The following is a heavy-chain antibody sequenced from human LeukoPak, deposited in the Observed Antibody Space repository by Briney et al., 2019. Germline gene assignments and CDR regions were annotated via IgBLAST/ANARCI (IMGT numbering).Heavy chain of an antibody. D-gene: IGHD3-10*01. Sequence: SETLSLTCTVSGGSISSSSYYWGWIRQPPGKGLEWIGSIYYSGSTYYNPSLKSRVTISVDTSKNQFSLKLSSVTAADTAVYYCARCITMVRGVDWFDPWGQGTLVTVSS. CDR2: IYYSGST. J-gene: IGHJ5*02. V-gene: IGHV4-39*01. CDR3: ARCITMVRGVDWFDP. CDR1: GGSISSSSYY.